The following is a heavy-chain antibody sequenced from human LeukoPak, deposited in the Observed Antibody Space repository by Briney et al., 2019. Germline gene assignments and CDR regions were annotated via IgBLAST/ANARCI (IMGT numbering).Heavy chain of an antibody. J-gene: IGHJ5*02. CDR3: ASGDTKGNWFDP. CDR2: ISSSGSTI. CDR1: GFTFSSYQ. D-gene: IGHD5-18*01. V-gene: IGHV3-48*03. Sequence: GGSLRLSCAASGFTFSSYQMNWVRQAPGKGLEWVSYISSSGSTIYYADSVKGRFTISRDNAKNSLYLQMNSLRAEDTAVYYCASGDTKGNWFDPWGQGTLVTVSS.